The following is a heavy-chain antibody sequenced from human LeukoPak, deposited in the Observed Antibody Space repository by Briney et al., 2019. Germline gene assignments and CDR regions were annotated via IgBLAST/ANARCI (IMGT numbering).Heavy chain of an antibody. CDR3: ARRCKIIAAGSGDAFDI. D-gene: IGHD6-13*01. CDR1: GGFISSGDYY. CDR2: IYTSGST. J-gene: IGHJ3*02. Sequence: KPSETLSLTCTVSGGFISSGDYYWSWLRQPPGKGLEWIGYIYTSGSTRYNPSLKSRVIMSIDTSENRFSLNLNSVTVADTAMYYCARRCKIIAAGSGDAFDIWGQGTMVTVSS. V-gene: IGHV4-30-4*08.